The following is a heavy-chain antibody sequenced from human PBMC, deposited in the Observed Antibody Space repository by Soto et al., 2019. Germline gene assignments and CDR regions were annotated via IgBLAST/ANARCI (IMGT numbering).Heavy chain of an antibody. V-gene: IGHV3-23*01. CDR2: ISGSGGST. CDR3: AKDKSSSSGKYYYYMDV. J-gene: IGHJ6*03. D-gene: IGHD6-6*01. Sequence: WGSLRLSCAASGFTFSSYVMSWVRQAPGEGLEWVSAISGSGGSTYYADSVKGRFTISRDSSKNMLYLQMNSLRAEDTAVYYCAKDKSSSSGKYYYYMDVWGKGTTVTVSS. CDR1: GFTFSSYV.